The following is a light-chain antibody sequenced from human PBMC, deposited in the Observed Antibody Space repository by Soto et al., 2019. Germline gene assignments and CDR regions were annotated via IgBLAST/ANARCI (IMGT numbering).Light chain of an antibody. CDR2: TAS. J-gene: IGKJ5*01. CDR1: QGVSTW. V-gene: IGKV1-12*01. CDR3: QQAASFTIT. Sequence: DIQMTQSPSSVSPSVGDRVTITCRASQGVSTWLAWYQKKPGKDPNLLIYTASSLQSGVPSRFSGSGSGTDFNLTINGLQTEDFATYYCQQAASFTITGGQGTRREIK.